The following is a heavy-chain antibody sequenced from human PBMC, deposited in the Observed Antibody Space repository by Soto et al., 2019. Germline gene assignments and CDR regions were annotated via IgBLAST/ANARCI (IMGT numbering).Heavy chain of an antibody. D-gene: IGHD4-17*01. J-gene: IGHJ4*02. V-gene: IGHV3-30*03. Sequence: AGGSLRLSCAASGFTFSSYGMHWVRQAPGKGLEWVAVISYDGSNKYYADSVKGRFTISRDNSKNTLYLQMNSLRAEDTAVYYCARDPPATVTTFDYWGQGTLVTVSS. CDR1: GFTFSSYG. CDR3: ARDPPATVTTFDY. CDR2: ISYDGSNK.